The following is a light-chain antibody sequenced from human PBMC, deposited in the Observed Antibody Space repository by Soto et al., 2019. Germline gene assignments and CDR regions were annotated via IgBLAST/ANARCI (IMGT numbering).Light chain of an antibody. V-gene: IGKV1-5*01. J-gene: IGKJ5*01. CDR1: QNIDSW. CDR2: DAS. Sequence: DFQMTQSPSTLSASVGDTVTITCRASQNIDSWLAWYQQKPGKAPKFLMYDASTLLSGVPSRFSGSGSGTEFTLTIRRLQPDDFATYYCQQYKSYTSITFGQGTRLEI. CDR3: QQYKSYTSIT.